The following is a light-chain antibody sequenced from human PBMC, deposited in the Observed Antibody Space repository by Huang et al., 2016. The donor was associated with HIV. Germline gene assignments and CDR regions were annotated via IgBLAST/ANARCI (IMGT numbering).Light chain of an antibody. Sequence: DIVMTKSPLSLPVTPGEPASISCRSSHSLLNTNGYNYLNWYLQKPGQSPKLLIYVASNRASGGPDRFSGSGSGTDFTLQISRVEAEDVGVYYCMQALQTPLTFGGGTKVEIK. CDR2: VAS. J-gene: IGKJ4*01. CDR3: MQALQTPLT. V-gene: IGKV2-28*01. CDR1: HSLLNTNGYNY.